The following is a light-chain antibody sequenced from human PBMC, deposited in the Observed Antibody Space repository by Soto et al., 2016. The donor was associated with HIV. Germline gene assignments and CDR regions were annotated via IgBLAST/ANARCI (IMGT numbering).Light chain of an antibody. V-gene: IGLV3-21*03. Sequence: SYVLTQPPSVSVAPGKTARITCGGNNIGSKSVHWYQQKPGQAPVLVVYDDRDRPSGVPERISGSNSGNTATLTISRVEAGDEADYYCQVYDTTSDHQVVFGVGTKLSVL. CDR1: NIGSKS. CDR2: DDR. CDR3: QVYDTTSDHQVV. J-gene: IGLJ2*01.